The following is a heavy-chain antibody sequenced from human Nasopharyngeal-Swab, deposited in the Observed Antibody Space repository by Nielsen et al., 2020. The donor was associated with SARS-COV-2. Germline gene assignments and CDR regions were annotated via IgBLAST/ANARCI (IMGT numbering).Heavy chain of an antibody. Sequence: VRQAPGKGLEWVAFIRYDGTDIYYGDSVRGRFTISRDNSKNTLYLQVNNLRAEDTAVYYCAKGRGDIVVVPAAIPEYFRHWGQGTLVTVSS. V-gene: IGHV3-30*02. CDR3: AKGRGDIVVVPAAIPEYFRH. J-gene: IGHJ1*01. D-gene: IGHD2-2*01. CDR2: IRYDGTDI.